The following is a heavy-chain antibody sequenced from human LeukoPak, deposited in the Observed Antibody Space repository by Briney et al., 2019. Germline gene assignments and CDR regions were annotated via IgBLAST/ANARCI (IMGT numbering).Heavy chain of an antibody. CDR2: ISYLSSHV. V-gene: IGHV3-21*01. Sequence: GGSLRLSCSASGFTFSDYDMNWVRQAPGKGLEWVSSISYLSSHVYYGDSVKGRFSISRDNAKNSLYLQMNSLGAEDTAIYYCGRAFPPLRTSSAGDLWGQGILVTVSP. CDR3: GRAFPPLRTSSAGDL. D-gene: IGHD3-16*01. J-gene: IGHJ4*02. CDR1: GFTFSDYD.